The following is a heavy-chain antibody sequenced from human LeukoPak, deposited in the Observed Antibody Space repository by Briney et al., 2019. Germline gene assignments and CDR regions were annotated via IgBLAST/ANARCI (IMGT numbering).Heavy chain of an antibody. V-gene: IGHV1-2*02. CDR3: APLTGDLPFDS. CDR2: MNPSSGAT. CDR1: GYTFTDYY. Sequence: GASVKVSCKASGYTFTDYYMHWVRQTPGQGLEWMGWMNPSSGATNYAQNFQGRVTLTRDTSISTAYMELSRLTSDDTALYYCAPLTGDLPFDSWGQGTLVTVSS. D-gene: IGHD7-27*01. J-gene: IGHJ4*02.